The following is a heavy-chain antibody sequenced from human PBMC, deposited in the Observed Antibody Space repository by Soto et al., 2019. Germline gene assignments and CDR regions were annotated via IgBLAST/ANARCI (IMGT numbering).Heavy chain of an antibody. D-gene: IGHD2-21*02. J-gene: IGHJ3*02. CDR3: ARTASSYAIDI. CDR1: GLTFSDYY. CDR2: IRKKVNSDST. V-gene: IGHV3-72*01. Sequence: GGSLRLSCAASGLTFSDYYMDWVRQAPGEGLEWVARIRKKVNSDSTEYAASVKGRFSISRDDSKNSLYLQMDSLKSEDTAVYYCARTASSYAIDIWGQGTMVTVSS.